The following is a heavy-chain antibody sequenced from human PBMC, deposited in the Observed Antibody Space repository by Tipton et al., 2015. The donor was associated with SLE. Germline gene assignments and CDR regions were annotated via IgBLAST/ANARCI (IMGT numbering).Heavy chain of an antibody. V-gene: IGHV4-34*01. CDR2: INHIGST. CDR3: ARGPTPPFGSCWYSFDY. D-gene: IGHD6-19*01. Sequence: TLSLTCAVYGGSFSGYYWSWVRQPPGKGLEWIGEINHIGSTNYNPSLKSRVTVSVDTSKNQVSLNLTSVTAADTAVYYCARGPTPPFGSCWYSFDYWGQGTLVTVSS. CDR1: GGSFSGYY. J-gene: IGHJ4*02.